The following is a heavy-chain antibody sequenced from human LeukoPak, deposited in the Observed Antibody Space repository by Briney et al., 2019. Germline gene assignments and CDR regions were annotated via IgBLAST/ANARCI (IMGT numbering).Heavy chain of an antibody. Sequence: SETLSLTCTVSGGSISSSSYYWGWIRQPPGKGLEWIGSIYYSGSTYYNPSLKSRVTISVDTSKNQFSLKLSSVTAADTAVYYCASFTDYYGSGSYSQWDYFDYWGQGTLVTVSS. J-gene: IGHJ4*02. CDR1: GGSISSSSYY. CDR3: ASFTDYYGSGSYSQWDYFDY. V-gene: IGHV4-39*07. D-gene: IGHD3-10*01. CDR2: IYYSGST.